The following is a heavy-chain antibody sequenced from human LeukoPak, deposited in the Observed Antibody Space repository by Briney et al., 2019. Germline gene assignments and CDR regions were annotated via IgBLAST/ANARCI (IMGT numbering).Heavy chain of an antibody. CDR3: ARDPTRLWFGELPPDY. CDR2: INPNSGGT. Sequence: ASVKVSCKASGYTFTGYYMHWVRQAPGQGLEWMGWINPNSGGTNYAQKFQGRVTMTRDTSISTAYMEPSRLRSDDTAVYYCARDPTRLWFGELPPDYWGQGTLVTVSS. J-gene: IGHJ4*02. CDR1: GYTFTGYY. D-gene: IGHD3-10*01. V-gene: IGHV1-2*02.